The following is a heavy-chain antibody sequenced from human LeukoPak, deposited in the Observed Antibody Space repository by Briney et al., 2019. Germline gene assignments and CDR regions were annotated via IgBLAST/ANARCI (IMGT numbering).Heavy chain of an antibody. Sequence: PGGSLRLSCAASGFTFSLNWMTWVRQAPGKGLEWVANIKHDGSEKYSVDSVKGRFTISRDNAKNSLYLQMNSLRVEDTAVYYCARGSGYFGPWGQGTLVIVSS. CDR3: ARGSGYFGP. CDR2: IKHDGSEK. V-gene: IGHV3-7*03. J-gene: IGHJ5*02. D-gene: IGHD3-3*01. CDR1: GFTFSLNW.